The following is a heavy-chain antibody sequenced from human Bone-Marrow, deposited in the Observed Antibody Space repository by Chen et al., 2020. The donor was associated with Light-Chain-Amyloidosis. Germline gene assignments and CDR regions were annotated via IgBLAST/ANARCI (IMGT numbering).Heavy chain of an antibody. CDR2: IYYSGST. CDR1: GGSISSSSYY. J-gene: IGHJ6*03. CDR3: ARLYCSGGSCRYYYYYMDV. V-gene: IGHV4-39*01. D-gene: IGHD2-15*01. Sequence: QLQLQESGPGLVKPSETLSLTCTVSGGSISSSSYYWGWIRQPQGKGLEWIGSIYYSGSTYYNPSLKSRVTISVDTSKNQFSLKLSSVTAADTAVYYCARLYCSGGSCRYYYYYMDVWGKGTTVTVSS.